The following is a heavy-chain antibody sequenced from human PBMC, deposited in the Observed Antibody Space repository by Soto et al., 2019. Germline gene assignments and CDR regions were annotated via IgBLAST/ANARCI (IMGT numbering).Heavy chain of an antibody. V-gene: IGHV4-31*03. D-gene: IGHD3-10*01. CDR3: ARDKAVRGVIINGDAFDI. Sequence: QVQLQESGPGLVKPSQTLSLTCTVSGGSISSGGYYWSWIRQHPGKGLEWIGYIYYSGSTYYNPSLKSRVTISVDTSKNQFSLKLSSVTAADTAVYYCARDKAVRGVIINGDAFDIWGQGTMVTVSS. CDR2: IYYSGST. J-gene: IGHJ3*02. CDR1: GGSISSGGYY.